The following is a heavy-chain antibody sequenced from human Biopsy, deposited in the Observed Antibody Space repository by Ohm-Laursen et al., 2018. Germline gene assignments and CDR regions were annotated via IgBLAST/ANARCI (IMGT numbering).Heavy chain of an antibody. CDR2: ISSRTNTI. CDR3: ARGSFAPDF. J-gene: IGHJ4*02. D-gene: IGHD2/OR15-2a*01. Sequence: GSLRLSCTASGITVNDHYTSWIRQAPGKGLKWVSYISSRTNTIYYADSVKGRFTISRDNAKNSLYLQMNRLRAEDTAVYYCARGSFAPDFWGQGTLVTVSS. CDR1: GITVNDHY. V-gene: IGHV3-11*01.